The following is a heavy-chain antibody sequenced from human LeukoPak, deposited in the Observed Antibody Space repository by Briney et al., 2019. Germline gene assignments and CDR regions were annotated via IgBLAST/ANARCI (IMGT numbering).Heavy chain of an antibody. V-gene: IGHV3-21*01. J-gene: IGHJ4*02. Sequence: GGSLRLSCAASGFTFSSYSMNWVRQAPGKGLEWVSSISSSSSYIYYADSVKGRFTISRDNSKDTLYLQMNSLRTEDTAVYYCARASAEGATDYWGQGTLVTVSS. CDR2: ISSSSSYI. CDR1: GFTFSSYS. D-gene: IGHD1-26*01. CDR3: ARASAEGATDY.